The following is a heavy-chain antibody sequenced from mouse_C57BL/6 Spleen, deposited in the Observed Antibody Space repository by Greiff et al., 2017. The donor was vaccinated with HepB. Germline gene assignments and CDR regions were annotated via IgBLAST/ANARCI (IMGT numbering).Heavy chain of an antibody. J-gene: IGHJ1*03. D-gene: IGHD2-4*01. CDR3: ARSGDYDEGADV. CDR2: IYPGDGDT. Sequence: QVQLQQSGAELVKPGASVKISCKASGYAFSSYWMNWVKQRPGKGLEWIGQIYPGDGDTNYNGKFKGKATLTADKSSSTAYMQLSSLTSEDSAVYFCARSGDYDEGADVWGTGTTVTVSS. V-gene: IGHV1-80*01. CDR1: GYAFSSYW.